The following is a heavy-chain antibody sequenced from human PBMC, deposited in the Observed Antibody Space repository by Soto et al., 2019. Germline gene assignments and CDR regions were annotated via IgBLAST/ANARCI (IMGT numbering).Heavy chain of an antibody. CDR2: ISAHNGNT. CDR3: ARGRYGDY. J-gene: IGHJ4*02. V-gene: IGHV1-18*01. CDR1: GYDFTTYG. D-gene: IGHD1-1*01. Sequence: QVHLVQSGAEVKKSGASVKVSCKGSGYDFTTYGITWVRQAPGQGLEWMAWISAHNGNTDYAQKLQGRVTVTRDTSTSTAYMGLRSLRSDATAVYYCARGRYGDYWGQGALVPVPS.